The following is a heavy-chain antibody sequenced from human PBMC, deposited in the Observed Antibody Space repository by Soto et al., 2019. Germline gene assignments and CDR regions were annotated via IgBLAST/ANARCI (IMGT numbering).Heavy chain of an antibody. CDR1: GFTFSSYA. V-gene: IGHV3-30-3*01. J-gene: IGHJ4*02. CDR3: AGPNRASGSLLVC. CDR2: ISYDGSNK. Sequence: QVQLVESGGGVVQPGRSLRLSCAASGFTFSSYAMHWVRQAPGKGLEWVAVISYDGSNKYYADSVKGRFTISRDNSKNTLYLQMNSLRAEDTAVYYCAGPNRASGSLLVCWGQGTLITVSS. D-gene: IGHD1-26*01.